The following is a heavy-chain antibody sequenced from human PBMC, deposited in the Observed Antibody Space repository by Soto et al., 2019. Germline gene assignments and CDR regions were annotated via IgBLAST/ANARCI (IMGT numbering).Heavy chain of an antibody. V-gene: IGHV5-51*01. CDR1: EYTFTKYW. J-gene: IGHJ4*01. Sequence: GESLKISCEASEYTFTKYWIGWVRQMPGKGLEWMGIIYPGDSDVRYSPSFQGHVTISADKSINTVYLEWSSLKPSDSATYFCARQGPLNKMRRRVPLDFWGQGTRVTVSS. CDR3: ARQGPLNKMRRRVPLDF. D-gene: IGHD3-10*01. CDR2: IYPGDSDV.